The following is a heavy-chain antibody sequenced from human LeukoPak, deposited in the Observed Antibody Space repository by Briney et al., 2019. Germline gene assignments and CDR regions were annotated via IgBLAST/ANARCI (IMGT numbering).Heavy chain of an antibody. CDR1: GGSFSGYY. Sequence: SETLSLTCAVYGGSFSGYYWSWIRQPPGKGLEWIGEINHSGSTNYNPSLKSRVTISVVTSKNQFSLKLSSVTAADTAVYYCARVRSITFGGVIADDYWGQGTLVTVSS. CDR2: INHSGST. J-gene: IGHJ4*02. CDR3: ARVRSITFGGVIADDY. V-gene: IGHV4-34*01. D-gene: IGHD3-16*02.